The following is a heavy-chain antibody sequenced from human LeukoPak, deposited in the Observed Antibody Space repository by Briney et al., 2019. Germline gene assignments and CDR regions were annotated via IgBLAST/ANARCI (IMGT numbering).Heavy chain of an antibody. V-gene: IGHV4-4*07. D-gene: IGHD2-2*01. CDR2: IYSTGST. J-gene: IGHJ4*02. Sequence: SETLSLTCSVSGGTVSNYYWIWIRQPAGKGLEWIGRIYSTGSTNYNPSLKGRVTMSLDTSKSQFSLKLTSVTAADTAVYYCARLPHTSSVFDYWGQGTLVTVSS. CDR3: ARLPHTSSVFDY. CDR1: GGTVSNYY.